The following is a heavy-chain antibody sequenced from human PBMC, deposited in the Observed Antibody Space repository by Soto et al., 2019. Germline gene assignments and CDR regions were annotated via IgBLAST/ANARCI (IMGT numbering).Heavy chain of an antibody. V-gene: IGHV3-30*04. Sequence: QEQLVESGGGVVQPGRSLTLSCAGSGFSFGSYEMHWVRQAPGKGLEWVTFTSYDGSINYYADSVKGRFTMSRDNSKNLLYLQMNSLRAEDTAVYYCARPYCSGGSCYSTYYYYGMDVWGQGTTVTVSS. D-gene: IGHD2-15*01. CDR2: TSYDGSIN. J-gene: IGHJ6*02. CDR1: GFSFGSYE. CDR3: ARPYCSGGSCYSTYYYYGMDV.